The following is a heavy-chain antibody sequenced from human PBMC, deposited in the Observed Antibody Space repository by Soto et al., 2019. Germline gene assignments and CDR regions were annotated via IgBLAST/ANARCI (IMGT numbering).Heavy chain of an antibody. J-gene: IGHJ6*02. CDR1: GFTFSSYA. Sequence: GGSLRLSCAASGFTFSSYAMSWVRQAPGKGLEWVSAISGSGGSTYYADSVKGRFTISRDNSKNTLYLQMNSLRAEDTAVYYCAKGPDIVATIYYYGMDVWGQGTTVTVSS. V-gene: IGHV3-23*01. D-gene: IGHD5-12*01. CDR3: AKGPDIVATIYYYGMDV. CDR2: ISGSGGST.